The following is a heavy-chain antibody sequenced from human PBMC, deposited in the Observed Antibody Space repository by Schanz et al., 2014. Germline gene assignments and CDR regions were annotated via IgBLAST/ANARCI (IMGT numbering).Heavy chain of an antibody. D-gene: IGHD1-1*01. Sequence: EVQLVESGGGLVKPGGSLRLSCAASGFAFSAYSMNWVRQAPGKGLEWVANINQDGSEKYYVDSVKGRFTISRDNAKNSLYLQMNGLRAEDTAVFYCARDGAELYYFDDWGQGTLVTDSS. CDR2: INQDGSEK. CDR1: GFAFSAYS. V-gene: IGHV3-7*01. CDR3: ARDGAELYYFDD. J-gene: IGHJ4*02.